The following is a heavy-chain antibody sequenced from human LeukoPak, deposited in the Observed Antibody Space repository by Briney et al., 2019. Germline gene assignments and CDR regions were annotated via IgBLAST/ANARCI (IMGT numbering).Heavy chain of an antibody. CDR3: ARQITMIEEGAFDI. CDR1: GGTFSSYA. V-gene: IGHV1-69*13. CDR2: IVPIIGTV. D-gene: IGHD3-22*01. J-gene: IGHJ3*02. Sequence: ASVKVSCKASGGTFSSYAISWVRQAPGQGLEWMGGIVPIIGTVNYAQKFQGRVTITADESTSTAYMELSSLRSEDTAVYYCARQITMIEEGAFDIWGQGTMVTVSS.